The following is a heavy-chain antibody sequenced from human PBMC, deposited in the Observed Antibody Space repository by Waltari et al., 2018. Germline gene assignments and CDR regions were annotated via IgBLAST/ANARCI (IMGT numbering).Heavy chain of an antibody. CDR1: GGSISSSSYY. CDR3: ARHPFRRVGYYYYGMDV. V-gene: IGHV4-39*01. J-gene: IGHJ6*02. CDR2: IHYSGST. D-gene: IGHD3-16*01. Sequence: QLQLQESGPGLVKPSETLSLTCTVSGGSISSSSYYWGWIRQPPGKGLEWIGSIHYSGSTYYNPSLKSRVTISVDTSKNQFSLKLSSVTAADTAVYYCARHPFRRVGYYYYGMDVWGQGTTVTVSS.